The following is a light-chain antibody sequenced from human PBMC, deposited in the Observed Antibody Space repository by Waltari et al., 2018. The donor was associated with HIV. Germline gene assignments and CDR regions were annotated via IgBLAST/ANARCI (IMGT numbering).Light chain of an antibody. CDR2: SVN. V-gene: IGLV2-14*01. Sequence: QSVLTQPASVSAFPGQSITISCTGHTTDISSYDFVSCYRQDPGDAPQLVMYSVNTRPSEFSSRFSGVKSGNTASLRISGLQFEDEAEYFCSSYTSPNNLLFGGGTKLTV. CDR1: TTDISSYDF. J-gene: IGLJ3*02. CDR3: SSYTSPNNLL.